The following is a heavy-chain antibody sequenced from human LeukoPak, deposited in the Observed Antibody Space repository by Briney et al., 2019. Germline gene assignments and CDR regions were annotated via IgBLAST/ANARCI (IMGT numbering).Heavy chain of an antibody. CDR2: IYTSGST. Sequence: SETLSLTCTVSGGSMSSYYWSWIRQPPGKGLEWIGYIYTSGSTNYNPSLKSRVTISVDTSKNQFSLKLSSVTAADTAVYYCARQKSREGYYYFDYWGQGTLVTVSS. D-gene: IGHD3-22*01. CDR1: GGSMSSYY. V-gene: IGHV4-4*08. J-gene: IGHJ4*02. CDR3: ARQKSREGYYYFDY.